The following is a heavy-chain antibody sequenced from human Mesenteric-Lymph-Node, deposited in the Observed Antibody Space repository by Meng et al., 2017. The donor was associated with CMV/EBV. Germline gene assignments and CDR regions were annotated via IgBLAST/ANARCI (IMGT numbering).Heavy chain of an antibody. CDR1: FTSYA. CDR2: INAGNGNT. Sequence: FTSYAMHWVRQATGQRLEWMGWINAGNGNTKYSQKFQGRVTITRDTSASTAYMELSSLRSEDTAVYYCASTWYKDYYDSSGYYGSYWGQGTLVTVSS. D-gene: IGHD3-22*01. V-gene: IGHV1-3*01. J-gene: IGHJ4*02. CDR3: ASTWYKDYYDSSGYYGSY.